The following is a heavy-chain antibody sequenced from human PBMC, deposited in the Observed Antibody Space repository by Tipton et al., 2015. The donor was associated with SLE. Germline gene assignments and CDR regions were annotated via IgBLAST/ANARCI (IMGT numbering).Heavy chain of an antibody. J-gene: IGHJ4*02. CDR1: GFTFRNYG. Sequence: SGFTFRNYGMHWVRQAPGKGLEWVAFIRYDGANQYYADSVKGRFTISRDNSKNTVYLQMNSLRTEDTAVYYCARGGTVAPGYWGQGTLVTVSS. V-gene: IGHV3-30*02. CDR3: ARGGTVAPGY. D-gene: IGHD6-19*01. CDR2: IRYDGANQ.